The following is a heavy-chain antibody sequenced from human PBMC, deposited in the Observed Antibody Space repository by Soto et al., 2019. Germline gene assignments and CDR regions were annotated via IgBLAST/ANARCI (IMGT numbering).Heavy chain of an antibody. J-gene: IGHJ4*02. V-gene: IGHV4-59*01. Sequence: KASETLSLTCTGSGGSMNTFYWNWIRQSPGKGLEWIGYIYFRGSTHYHPSLQSRVSISIDTSQNQFSLELNSVTTADTAVYYCARSSGYATPLDQWGQGTLVTVSS. CDR1: GGSMNTFY. CDR3: ARSSGYATPLDQ. CDR2: IYFRGST. D-gene: IGHD3-22*01.